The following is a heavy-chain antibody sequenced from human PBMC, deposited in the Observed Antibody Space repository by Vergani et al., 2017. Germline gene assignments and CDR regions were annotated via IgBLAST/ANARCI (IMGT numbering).Heavy chain of an antibody. CDR1: GFTFSSYS. V-gene: IGHV3-21*01. D-gene: IGHD6-13*01. CDR3: ARGIAAAGLDY. Sequence: EVQLVESGGGLVKPGGSLRLSCAASGFTFSSYSMNWVRQAPGKGLEWVSSISSSSSYIYYAESVKGRFTISRYNAKNSLYLKMNSLRAEETAVYYCARGIAAAGLDYWGQGTLVTVSS. CDR2: ISSSSSYI. J-gene: IGHJ4*02.